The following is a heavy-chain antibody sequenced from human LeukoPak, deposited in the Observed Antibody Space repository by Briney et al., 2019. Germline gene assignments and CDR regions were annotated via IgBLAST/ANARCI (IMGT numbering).Heavy chain of an antibody. J-gene: IGHJ3*02. CDR2: IYYTGTT. CDR1: GGSINSTNYY. D-gene: IGHD4/OR15-4a*01. Sequence: YPSETLSLTCTVSGGSINSTNYYWGWIRQHPGKGLEWIGYIYYTGTTYYNPSLKSRLTISVDTSKNQFSLNLSSMTAADTAVYYCARAAWRGSNSRDAFDIWGQGTVVTVSS. CDR3: ARAAWRGSNSRDAFDI. V-gene: IGHV4-31*03.